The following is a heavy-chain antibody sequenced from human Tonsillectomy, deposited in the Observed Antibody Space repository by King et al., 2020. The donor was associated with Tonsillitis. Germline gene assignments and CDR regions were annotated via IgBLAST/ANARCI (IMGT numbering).Heavy chain of an antibody. Sequence: QLVQSGAEVKKPGSSVKVSCKASGDTFNNYAITWMRQAPGQGLEWMGRIIPILGVANYAQKFQGRVTITADKSTNTAYMELSSLRSEDTAVYYCARCPYYYDSSGYFFVSYFDYWGQGTLVTVSS. V-gene: IGHV1-69*04. CDR3: ARCPYYYDSSGYFFVSYFDY. J-gene: IGHJ4*02. D-gene: IGHD3-22*01. CDR2: IIPILGVA. CDR1: GDTFNNYA.